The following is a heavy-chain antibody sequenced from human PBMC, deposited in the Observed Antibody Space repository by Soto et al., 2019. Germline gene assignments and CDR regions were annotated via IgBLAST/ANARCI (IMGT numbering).Heavy chain of an antibody. CDR3: ARDRQLVQDCLDP. J-gene: IGHJ5*02. CDR1: GFSFSSFN. V-gene: IGHV3-21*01. CDR2: ITTGGEYI. Sequence: EVQLVESGGGLVKPGGSLRLSCAASGFSFSSFNMNWVRQAPGKGLEWVSSITTGGEYIFYADSVKGRFTISRDDAKNSVYLQMSSLRVEDTAVYYCARDRQLVQDCLDPWGQGTLVTVSS. D-gene: IGHD6-13*01.